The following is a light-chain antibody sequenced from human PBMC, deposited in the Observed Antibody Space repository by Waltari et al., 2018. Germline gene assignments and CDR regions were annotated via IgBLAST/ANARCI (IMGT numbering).Light chain of an antibody. Sequence: DIVMTQSPDSLAVSLGERATINCKSSQSVLYSSNNKTYLAWYQQKPGQPPKRLIYWASTRESGVPARFSGSGSGTDFTLTISSLQAEDVAVYYCQQYYSTPFTFGPGTKVDIK. CDR3: QQYYSTPFT. CDR2: WAS. CDR1: QSVLYSSNNKTY. V-gene: IGKV4-1*01. J-gene: IGKJ3*01.